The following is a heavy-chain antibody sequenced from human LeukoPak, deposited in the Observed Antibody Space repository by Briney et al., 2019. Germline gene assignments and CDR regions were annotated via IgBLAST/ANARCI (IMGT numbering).Heavy chain of an antibody. CDR1: GGSISSHY. Sequence: PSETLSLTCTVSGGSISSHYWSWLRQPPGKGLEWIGYIYYSGSTNYNPSLKSRVTISVDTSKNQFSLKLSSVTAADTAVYYCARQDYYDSSGYYVWGQGTLVTVSS. J-gene: IGHJ4*02. V-gene: IGHV4-59*11. D-gene: IGHD3-22*01. CDR2: IYYSGST. CDR3: ARQDYYDSSGYYV.